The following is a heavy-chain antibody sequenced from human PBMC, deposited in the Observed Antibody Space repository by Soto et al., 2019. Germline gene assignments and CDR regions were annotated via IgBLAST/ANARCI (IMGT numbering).Heavy chain of an antibody. CDR2: IIPIFGTA. D-gene: IGHD3-3*01. Sequence: SVKVSCKASGGTFSSYAISWVRQAPGQGLEWMGGIIPIFGTANYAQKFQGRVTITADESTSTAYMELSSLRSEDTAVYYCAARGYDFWRGYSDYYYYYGMDVWGQGTTVTVSS. CDR3: AARGYDFWRGYSDYYYYYGMDV. CDR1: GGTFSSYA. V-gene: IGHV1-69*13. J-gene: IGHJ6*02.